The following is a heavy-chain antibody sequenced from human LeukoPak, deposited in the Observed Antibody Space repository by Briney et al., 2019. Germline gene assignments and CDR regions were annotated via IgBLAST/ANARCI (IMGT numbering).Heavy chain of an antibody. Sequence: GGSLRLSCAASGLTFSSYWMHWVRHAPGKGLVWVSGTNSDGSSTTYADSVKGRFTISRDNAKNTLYLQMNSLRAEDTAVYYCARGEPRAAVAGDWGQGTLVTVSS. J-gene: IGHJ4*02. V-gene: IGHV3-74*01. CDR1: GLTFSSYW. D-gene: IGHD6-19*01. CDR2: TNSDGSST. CDR3: ARGEPRAAVAGD.